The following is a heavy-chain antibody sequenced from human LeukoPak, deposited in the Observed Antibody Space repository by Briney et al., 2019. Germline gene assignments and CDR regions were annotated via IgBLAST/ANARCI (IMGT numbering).Heavy chain of an antibody. Sequence: GGSLRLSCAASGFTFSSYAMHWVRQAPGKGLEWVAVISYDGSNKYYADSVKGRFTISRDNSKNTLYLQMNSLRAEDTAVYYCARPDLTGTNAFDIWGQGTMVTVSS. CDR2: ISYDGSNK. J-gene: IGHJ3*02. CDR1: GFTFSSYA. CDR3: ARPDLTGTNAFDI. V-gene: IGHV3-30*04. D-gene: IGHD1-7*01.